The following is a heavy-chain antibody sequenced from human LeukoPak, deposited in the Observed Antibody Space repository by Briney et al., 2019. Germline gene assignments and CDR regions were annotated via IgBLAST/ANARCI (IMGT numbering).Heavy chain of an antibody. Sequence: SETLSLTCTVSGGSISSSSYYWGWIRQPPGKGLEWIGSIYYSGSTYYNPSLKSRVTISVDTSKNQFSLKLSSVTAADTAVYYCAPYDSTLRAFDYWGQGTLVTVSS. V-gene: IGHV4-39*01. J-gene: IGHJ4*02. CDR2: IYYSGST. CDR3: APYDSTLRAFDY. D-gene: IGHD3-22*01. CDR1: GGSISSSSYY.